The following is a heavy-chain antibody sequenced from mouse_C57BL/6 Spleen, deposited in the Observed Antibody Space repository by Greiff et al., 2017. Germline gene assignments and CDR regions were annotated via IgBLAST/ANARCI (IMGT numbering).Heavy chain of an antibody. CDR2: IWSGGST. V-gene: IGHV2-2*01. J-gene: IGHJ4*01. CDR3: ARTGRGALYAMDY. CDR1: GFSLTSYG. D-gene: IGHD3-3*01. Sequence: VKVVESGPGLVQPSQSLSITCTVSGFSLTSYGVHWVRQSPGKGLEWLGVIWSGGSTDYNAAFISRLSISKDNSKSQVFFKMNSLQADDTAIYYCARTGRGALYAMDYWGQGTSVTVSS.